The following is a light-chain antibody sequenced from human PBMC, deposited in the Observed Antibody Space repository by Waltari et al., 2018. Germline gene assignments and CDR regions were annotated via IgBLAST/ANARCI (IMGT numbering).Light chain of an antibody. CDR1: NSNIGSNY. V-gene: IGLV1-47*01. CDR3: AAWDDSLSAWV. CDR2: RSN. Sequence: QSVLTQPPSASGTPGQRVTISSSGSNSNIGSNYVYWYQQLPGTAPKLLIYRSNERLSGVPDRFSASKSGTSASLAISGLRSEDEADYDCAAWDDSLSAWVFGGGTKLTGL. J-gene: IGLJ3*02.